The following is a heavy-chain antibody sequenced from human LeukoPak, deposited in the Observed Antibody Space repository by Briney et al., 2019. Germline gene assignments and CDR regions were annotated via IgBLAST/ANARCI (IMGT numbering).Heavy chain of an antibody. CDR3: ARGGLTVKGLFDY. CDR1: GYTFTSYY. J-gene: IGHJ4*02. V-gene: IGHV1-46*01. Sequence: ASVKVSCKASGYTFTSYYMHWVRQAPGQGLEWMGIINPSGGSTSYPQKFQGRVTMTRDMSTSTVYTELSSLRSEDTAVYYCARGGLTVKGLFDYWGQGTLVTVSS. CDR2: INPSGGST. D-gene: IGHD4-17*01.